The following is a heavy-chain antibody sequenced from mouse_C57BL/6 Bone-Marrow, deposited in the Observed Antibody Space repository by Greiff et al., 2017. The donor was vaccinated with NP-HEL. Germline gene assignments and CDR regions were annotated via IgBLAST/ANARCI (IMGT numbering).Heavy chain of an antibody. J-gene: IGHJ3*01. CDR3: ASHDGYAFAY. CDR2: IHPNSGST. CDR1: GYTFTSYW. D-gene: IGHD2-3*01. Sequence: QVQLQQPGAELVKPGASVKLSCKASGYTFTSYWMHWVKQRPGQGLEWIGMIHPNSGSTNYNEKFKSKATLTVDKSSSTAYMQLSSLTSEDSAFYYCASHDGYAFAYWGQGTLVTVSA. V-gene: IGHV1-64*01.